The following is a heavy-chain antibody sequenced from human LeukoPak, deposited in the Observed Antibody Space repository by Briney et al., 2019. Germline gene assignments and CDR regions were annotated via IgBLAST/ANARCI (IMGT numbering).Heavy chain of an antibody. CDR3: ARAWELRYNWFDP. CDR1: GFTFSSYW. D-gene: IGHD1-26*01. Sequence: PGGSLRLSCAASGFTFSSYWMHWVRQAPGKELVWVSRIDSDGSSTSYADSVKGRFTISRDNAKNTLYLQMNSLRAEDTAPYYCARAWELRYNWFDPWGQGTLVTVSS. V-gene: IGHV3-74*01. J-gene: IGHJ5*02. CDR2: IDSDGSST.